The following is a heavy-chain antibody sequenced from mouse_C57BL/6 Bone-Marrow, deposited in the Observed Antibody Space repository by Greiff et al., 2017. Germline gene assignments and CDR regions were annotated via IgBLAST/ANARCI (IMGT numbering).Heavy chain of an antibody. CDR2: IWSGGSK. CDR1: GFSFTSYG. V-gene: IGHV2-2*01. D-gene: IGHD2-3*01. CDR3: ARNFRLLLLAY. Sequence: VQLQQSGPGLVQPSQTLSITCTVSGFSFTSYGVHWVRQSPGKGLEWLGVIWSGGSKAYNAAFISRLSISKVNSKSQVFFKMNSLLADDTAIYYCARNFRLLLLAYWGQGTLVTVSA. J-gene: IGHJ3*01.